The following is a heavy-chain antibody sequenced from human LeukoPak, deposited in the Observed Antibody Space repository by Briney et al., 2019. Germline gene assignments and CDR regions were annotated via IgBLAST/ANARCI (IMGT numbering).Heavy chain of an antibody. Sequence: SETLSLTCTVSGGSISGSIYYWGWIRQPPGKGLEWIGSIHYSGSTYYNPSLESRVTISVDTSKNQFSLRLSSVTAADTAVYYCARGEDDYGSTYHANWFDPWGQGTLATVSS. D-gene: IGHD3-3*01. CDR2: IHYSGST. J-gene: IGHJ5*02. CDR3: ARGEDDYGSTYHANWFDP. V-gene: IGHV4-39*07. CDR1: GGSISGSIYY.